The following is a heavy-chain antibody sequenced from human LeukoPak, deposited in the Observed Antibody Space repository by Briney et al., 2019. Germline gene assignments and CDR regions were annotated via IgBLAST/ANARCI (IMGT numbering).Heavy chain of an antibody. D-gene: IGHD6-6*01. J-gene: IGHJ4*02. CDR3: ARLSSSWSTGLDY. CDR1: GYNFTSYW. V-gene: IGHV5-10-1*01. CDR2: IDPSDSYT. Sequence: GESLKISCKWSGYNFTSYWISWARPMPGKGVEWMGRIDPSDSYTNYSPSFQGHVAISADKSISTAYLQWSSLKPPDTAMHYCARLSSSWSTGLDYWGQGTLVTVSS.